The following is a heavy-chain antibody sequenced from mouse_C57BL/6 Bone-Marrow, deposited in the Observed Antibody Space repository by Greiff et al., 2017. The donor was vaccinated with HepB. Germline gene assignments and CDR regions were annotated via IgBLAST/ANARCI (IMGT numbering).Heavy chain of an antibody. CDR3: ARRTMVTTDWYFDV. Sequence: QVQLQQSGPELVKPGASVKISCKASGYAFSSSWMNWVKQRPGKGLEWIGRIYPGDGDTNYNGKFKGKATLTADKSSSTAYMQLSSLTSEDSAVYVCARRTMVTTDWYFDVWGTGTTVTVSS. CDR1: GYAFSSSW. D-gene: IGHD2-2*01. V-gene: IGHV1-82*01. J-gene: IGHJ1*03. CDR2: IYPGDGDT.